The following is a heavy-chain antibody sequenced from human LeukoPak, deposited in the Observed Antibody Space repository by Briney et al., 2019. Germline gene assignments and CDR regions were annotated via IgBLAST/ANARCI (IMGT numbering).Heavy chain of an antibody. V-gene: IGHV3-7*03. CDR2: VNRDGSET. CDR3: ARNNGMDV. CDR1: GFALSSHW. J-gene: IGHJ6*02. Sequence: GGSLRLSCAASGFALSSHWMTWVRQVPGRGPEWVANVNRDGSETYYLDSVKGRFTISKDNAKNSLYLQMHSLRAEDTALYHCARNNGMDVWGQGTTVIVSS.